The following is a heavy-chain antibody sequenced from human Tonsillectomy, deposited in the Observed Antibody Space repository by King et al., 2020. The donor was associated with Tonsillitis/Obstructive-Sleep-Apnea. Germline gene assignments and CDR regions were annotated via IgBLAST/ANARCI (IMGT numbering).Heavy chain of an antibody. J-gene: IGHJ4*02. CDR2: ISDTGTYI. CDR3: ARDRGQRGAKYYFDF. V-gene: IGHV3-21*01. Sequence: EVQLVESGGGLVKPGGSLRLSCAASGFTFSYYSLNWVRQAPGKGLEWVASISDTGTYIYYADSVGGRFTNSRDNAENSLFLQMNNLRAEDTALYFCARDRGQRGAKYYFDFWGQGALVTVSS. CDR1: GFTFSYYS.